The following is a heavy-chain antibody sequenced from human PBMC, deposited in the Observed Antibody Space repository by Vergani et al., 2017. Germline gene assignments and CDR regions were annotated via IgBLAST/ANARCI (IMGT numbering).Heavy chain of an antibody. CDR1: GYTFTSYY. J-gene: IGHJ6*04. Sequence: QVQLVQSGAEVKKPGASVKVSCKASGYTFTSYYMHWVRQAPGQGLEWMGIINPSGCSTSYAQKFQGRVTMTRDTSTSTVYMELSSLRSEDTAVYYCAREGEINCSGGSCYYRGANYYYGMDVWGKGPTVTVSS. V-gene: IGHV1-46*03. D-gene: IGHD2-15*01. CDR3: AREGEINCSGGSCYYRGANYYYGMDV. CDR2: INPSGCST.